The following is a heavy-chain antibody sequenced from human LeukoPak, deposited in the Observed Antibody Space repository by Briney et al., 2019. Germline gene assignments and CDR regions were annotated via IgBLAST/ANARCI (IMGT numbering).Heavy chain of an antibody. V-gene: IGHV3-23*01. CDR3: AKGLDTFDH. CDR2: ISGSGGST. CDR1: GFTFSSYA. Sequence: GGSLRLSCAASGFTFSSYAMSWVRQVPGKGLEWVSAISGSGGSTYYADSVKGRFTISRDTSRNTLYLQMNSLRAEDTAIYYCAKGLDTFDHWGQGTLVSVSS. J-gene: IGHJ4*02. D-gene: IGHD5-18*01.